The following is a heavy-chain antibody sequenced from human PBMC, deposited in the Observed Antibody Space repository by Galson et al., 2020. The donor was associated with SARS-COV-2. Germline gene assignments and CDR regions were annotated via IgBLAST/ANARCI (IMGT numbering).Heavy chain of an antibody. Sequence: KIGESLKISCKGSGYSFSSSWIAWVRQMPGKGLDWMGMIYPADSDARYSPSFQGQVTISADKSISTAYLQWSSLKASDSAMYYCARRVVNGAQGYFDPWGQGTLVTVSS. CDR3: ARRVVNGAQGYFDP. CDR1: GYSFSSSW. D-gene: IGHD2-8*02. J-gene: IGHJ5*02. CDR2: IYPADSDA. V-gene: IGHV5-51*01.